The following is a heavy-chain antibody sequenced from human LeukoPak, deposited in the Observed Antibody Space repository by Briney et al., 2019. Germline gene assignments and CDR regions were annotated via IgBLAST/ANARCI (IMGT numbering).Heavy chain of an antibody. J-gene: IGHJ6*02. D-gene: IGHD6-19*01. CDR3: AKEQWLQRNYYGMDV. Sequence: PGRSLRLSCAASGFXFSGYAIHWVRQAPGKGLEWVAVISSDGRDKHHADSVKGRFTVSRDNSKNTLYLQVNSLRVEDTAVYYCAKEQWLQRNYYGMDVWGQGTTVTVSS. CDR1: GFXFSGYA. V-gene: IGHV3-30*18. CDR2: ISSDGRDK.